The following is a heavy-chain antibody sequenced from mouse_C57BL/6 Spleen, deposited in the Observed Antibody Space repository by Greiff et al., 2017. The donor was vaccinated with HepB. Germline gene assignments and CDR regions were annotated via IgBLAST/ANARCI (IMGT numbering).Heavy chain of an antibody. CDR2: ISNGGGST. CDR3: ARRGKNDYDGFAY. J-gene: IGHJ3*01. Sequence: EVQRVESGGGLVQPGGSLKLSCAASGFTFSDYYMYWVRQTPEKSLEWVAYISNGGGSTYYPDIVKGRFTISRDNAKNTLYLQMSRLKSEDTAMYYCARRGKNDYDGFAYWGQGTLVTVSA. D-gene: IGHD2-4*01. V-gene: IGHV5-12*01. CDR1: GFTFSDYY.